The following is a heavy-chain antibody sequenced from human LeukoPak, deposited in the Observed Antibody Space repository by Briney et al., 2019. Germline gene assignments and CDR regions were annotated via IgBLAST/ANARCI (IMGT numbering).Heavy chain of an antibody. V-gene: IGHV4-61*02. CDR1: GGYISSGPFF. J-gene: IGHJ4*02. CDR2: VSPSGST. D-gene: IGHD2-21*02. CDR3: ASNVVVTASIDY. Sequence: SETLSLTCTVSGGYISSGPFFWSWVRQPAGKGLEWIGRVSPSGSTNYNPSLKSRVTMSVDMSKNQFSLKLSSVTAADTAVYYCASNVVVTASIDYWGQGTLVTVSS.